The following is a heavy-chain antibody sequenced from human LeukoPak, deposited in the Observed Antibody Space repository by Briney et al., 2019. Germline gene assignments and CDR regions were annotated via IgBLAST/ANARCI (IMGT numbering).Heavy chain of an antibody. Sequence: ASVKVSCKASGYTFTGYYIHWVRQAPGQGLEWMGGIIPIFGTANYAQKFQGRVTITADESTSTAYMELSSLRSEDTAVYYCARGRTMDYDFWSGYYGYFDYWGQGTLVTVSS. CDR1: GYTFTGYY. J-gene: IGHJ4*02. V-gene: IGHV1-69*13. CDR3: ARGRTMDYDFWSGYYGYFDY. CDR2: IIPIFGTA. D-gene: IGHD3-3*01.